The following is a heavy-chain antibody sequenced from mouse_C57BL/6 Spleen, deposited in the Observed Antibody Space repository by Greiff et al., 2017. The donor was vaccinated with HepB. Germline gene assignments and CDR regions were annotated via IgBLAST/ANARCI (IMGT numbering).Heavy chain of an antibody. V-gene: IGHV2-5*01. CDR2: IWRGGST. CDR1: GFSLTSYG. D-gene: IGHD2-1*01. CDR3: AKSGDYGNPSWCAY. J-gene: IGHJ3*01. Sequence: VQLQQSGPGLVQPSPSLSITCTVSGFSLTSYGVHWVRQSPGKGLEWLGVIWRGGSTDNNAAFMSRLSITKDNSKSQVFFKMNSLQADDTAIYYCAKSGDYGNPSWCAYWGQGTLVTVSA.